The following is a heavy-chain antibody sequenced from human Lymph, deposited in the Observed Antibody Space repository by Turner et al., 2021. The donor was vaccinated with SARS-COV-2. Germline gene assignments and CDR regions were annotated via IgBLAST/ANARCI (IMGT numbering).Heavy chain of an antibody. CDR1: GFTFDDYA. J-gene: IGHJ4*02. Sequence: EVQLVESGGGFVQPGRYLRLSCAALGFTFDDYAMHWGRQAPGNGLEWVSGINWNSGSIAYAKSLKGRFTISRDNAKKSLYLQMNSLRADDTALYYCAKDLAGRYYSCFDDWGQGTLVTVSS. CDR3: AKDLAGRYYSCFDD. CDR2: INWNSGSI. V-gene: IGHV3-9*01. D-gene: IGHD1-26*01.